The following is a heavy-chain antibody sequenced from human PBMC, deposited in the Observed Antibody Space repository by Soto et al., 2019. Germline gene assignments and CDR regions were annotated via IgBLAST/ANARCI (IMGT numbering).Heavy chain of an antibody. CDR3: ARERSSSRYSYDY. CDR2: ISSSSSTI. D-gene: IGHD6-13*01. CDR1: GFTFSSYS. V-gene: IGHV3-48*01. Sequence: EVQLVESGGGLVQPGGSLRLSCAASGFTFSSYSMNWVRQAPGKGLEWVSYISSSSSTIYYADSVKGRFTISRDNAKKSLYLRMSSVRAEDTAEYYCARERSSSRYSYDYWGQGTLVTVSS. J-gene: IGHJ4*02.